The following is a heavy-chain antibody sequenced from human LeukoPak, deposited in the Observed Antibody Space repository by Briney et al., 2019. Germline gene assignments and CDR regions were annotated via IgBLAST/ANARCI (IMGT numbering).Heavy chain of an antibody. Sequence: GGSLRLSCAASGFSFSSYGLYWVRQAPGKGLDWVAFSRHDEDGKYYADSVKGRSTISRDNAQNTLYLQMTSLRADDTAVYYCAKGISNWANLDYWGQGTLVTVSS. D-gene: IGHD7-27*01. CDR2: SRHDEDGK. J-gene: IGHJ4*02. CDR1: GFSFSSYG. CDR3: AKGISNWANLDY. V-gene: IGHV3-30*02.